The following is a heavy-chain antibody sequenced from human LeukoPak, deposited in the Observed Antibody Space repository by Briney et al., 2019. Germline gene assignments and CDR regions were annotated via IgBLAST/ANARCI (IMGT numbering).Heavy chain of an antibody. D-gene: IGHD1-26*01. CDR1: GGTFSSYA. Sequence: ASVKVSCKASGGTFSSYAISWVRQAPGQGLEWMGRIIPILGIANYAQKFQGRVTITADKSTSTAYMELSSLRSEDTAVYYCARSIVGATVGAPDYWGQGTLVTVSS. V-gene: IGHV1-69*04. CDR3: ARSIVGATVGAPDY. CDR2: IIPILGIA. J-gene: IGHJ4*02.